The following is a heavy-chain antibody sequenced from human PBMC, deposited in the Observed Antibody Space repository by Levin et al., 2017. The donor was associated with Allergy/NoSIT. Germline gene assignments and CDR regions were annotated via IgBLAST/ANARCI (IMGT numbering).Heavy chain of an antibody. CDR3: ARDLRSYIVGSCPLDY. CDR1: GYTFTGYY. CDR2: INPNSGGT. Sequence: ASVKVSCKASGYTFTGYYMHWVRQAPGQGLEWMGWINPNSGGTNYAQKFQGRVTMTRDTSISTAYMELSRLRSDDTAVYYCARDLRSYIVGSCPLDYWGQGTLVTVSS. D-gene: IGHD2-15*01. J-gene: IGHJ4*02. V-gene: IGHV1-2*02.